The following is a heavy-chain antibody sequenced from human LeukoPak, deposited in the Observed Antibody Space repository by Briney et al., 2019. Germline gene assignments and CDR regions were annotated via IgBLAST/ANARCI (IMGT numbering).Heavy chain of an antibody. J-gene: IGHJ4*02. CDR2: ISYDESNK. V-gene: IGHV3-30*03. CDR3: AALDNGRDY. Sequence: GGSLRLSCAASGFTFSSYGMHWVRQAPGKGLEWVAVISYDESNKYYADSAKGRFTISRDNAKNTLYLQMNSLRAEDTAVYYCAALDNGRDYWGQGTLVTVSS. D-gene: IGHD1-14*01. CDR1: GFTFSSYG.